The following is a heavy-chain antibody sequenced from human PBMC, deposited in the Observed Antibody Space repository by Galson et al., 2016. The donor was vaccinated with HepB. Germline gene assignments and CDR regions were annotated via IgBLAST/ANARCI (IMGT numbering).Heavy chain of an antibody. D-gene: IGHD2-15*01. J-gene: IGHJ3*01. CDR3: TTDLPAIGGQGFDF. CDR1: GFTFSYYW. V-gene: IGHV3-15*01. CDR2: IKNRAEGGTT. Sequence: SLRLSCAASGFTFSYYWMSWVRQAPGKGLEWVGHIKNRAEGGTTDYAAPVKGRFYISRDDSEDTLYLQLNSLKTEDTAMYYCTTDLPAIGGQGFDFWGQGTLATVSS.